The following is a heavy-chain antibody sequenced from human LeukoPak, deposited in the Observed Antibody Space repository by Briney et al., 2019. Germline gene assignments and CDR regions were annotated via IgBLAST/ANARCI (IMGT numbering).Heavy chain of an antibody. CDR1: GGPISSYY. J-gene: IGHJ4*02. D-gene: IGHD6-13*01. CDR3: GGLQVAAGTIDH. V-gene: IGHV4-59*01. CDR2: IYYSGST. Sequence: SETLSLTCTVSGGPISSYYWSWIRQPPGKGLEWIGYIYYSGSTNYKPSLKSRVTISVDPSKNQFSLKLTSVTAADTAVYYGGGLQVAAGTIDHWGQGTLVTVSS.